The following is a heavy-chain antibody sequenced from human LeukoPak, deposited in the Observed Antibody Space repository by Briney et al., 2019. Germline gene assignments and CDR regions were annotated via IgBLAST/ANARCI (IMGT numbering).Heavy chain of an antibody. V-gene: IGHV1-8*01. CDR1: GYTFTSYD. CDR3: ARGPLMDTAMVPSYYFDY. Sequence: GASVKVSCKASGYTFTSYDINWVRQATGQGLEWMGWMNPNSGNTSYAQKFQGRVTMTRNTSISTAYMELSSLRSEDTAVYYCARGPLMDTAMVPSYYFDYWGQGTLVTVSS. J-gene: IGHJ4*02. CDR2: MNPNSGNT. D-gene: IGHD5-18*01.